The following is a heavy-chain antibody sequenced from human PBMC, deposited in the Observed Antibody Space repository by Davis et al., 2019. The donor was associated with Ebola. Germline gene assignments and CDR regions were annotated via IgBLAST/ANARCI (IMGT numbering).Heavy chain of an antibody. CDR1: GFTFSSYA. J-gene: IGHJ6*02. D-gene: IGHD3-3*01. Sequence: GESLKISCAASGFTFSSYAMHWVRQAPGKGLEYVSAISSNGGSTYYADSVKGRFTISRDNSKNTLYLQMNSLRAEDTAVYYCARDRRYDFWSGYYNYYYYGMDVWGQGTTVTVSS. CDR2: ISSNGGST. CDR3: ARDRRYDFWSGYYNYYYYGMDV. V-gene: IGHV3-64*02.